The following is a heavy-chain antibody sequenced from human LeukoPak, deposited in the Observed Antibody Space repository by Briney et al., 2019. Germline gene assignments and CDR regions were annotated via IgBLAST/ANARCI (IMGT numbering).Heavy chain of an antibody. CDR1: GYTFTGFF. D-gene: IGHD1-26*01. J-gene: IGHJ3*02. CDR3: ARGSGKWELNDAFDI. Sequence: ASVKVSCKASGYTFTGFFVHWVRQAPGQGLEWMGWINPNSGATNYAQKFQGRVTMTRDTSISTAYMDLNSLIFDDTAMCYCARGSGKWELNDAFDIWGQGTMVTVSS. CDR2: INPNSGAT. V-gene: IGHV1-2*02.